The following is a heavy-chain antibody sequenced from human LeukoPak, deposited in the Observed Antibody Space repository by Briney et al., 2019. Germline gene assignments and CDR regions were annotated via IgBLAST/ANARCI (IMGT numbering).Heavy chain of an antibody. Sequence: ASVKVSCKASGYTFTAYYLHWVRQAPGQGLEWVGWMNPNSGDTNYAQKFQGRVTMTRDTSITTAYMELSGLTSDDTAMYYCARDRMGDCATTSCYLAFWGQGALVTVSS. CDR3: ARDRMGDCATTSCYLAF. V-gene: IGHV1-2*02. CDR1: GYTFTAYY. CDR2: MNPNSGDT. D-gene: IGHD2-2*01. J-gene: IGHJ4*02.